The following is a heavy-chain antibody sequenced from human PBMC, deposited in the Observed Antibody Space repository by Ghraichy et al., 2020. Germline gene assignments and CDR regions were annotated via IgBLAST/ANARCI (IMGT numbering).Heavy chain of an antibody. CDR1: GFTVSSNY. CDR2: IYSGGST. J-gene: IGHJ4*02. Sequence: GESLNISCAASGFTVSSNYMSWVRQAPGKGLEWVSVIYSGGSTYYADSVKGRFTISRDNSKNTLYLQMNSLRAEDTAVYYCARLGEKYYDILTGYYPEVYFDYWGQGTLVTVSS. D-gene: IGHD3-9*01. V-gene: IGHV3-66*01. CDR3: ARLGEKYYDILTGYYPEVYFDY.